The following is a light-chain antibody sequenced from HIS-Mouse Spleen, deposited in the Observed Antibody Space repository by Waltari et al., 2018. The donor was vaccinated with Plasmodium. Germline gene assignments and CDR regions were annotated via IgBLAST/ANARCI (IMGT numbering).Light chain of an antibody. V-gene: IGLV3-10*01. CDR2: EDS. CDR1: ALPQKY. CDR3: YSTDSSGNHRV. J-gene: IGLJ3*02. Sequence: SYELTQPPSVSVSPGQTARNTCSGDALPQKYAYWYQQKSGQAPVLVIDEDSKRPSGSPERFSGSSSGTMATLTISGAQVEDEADYYCYSTDSSGNHRVFGGGTKLTVL.